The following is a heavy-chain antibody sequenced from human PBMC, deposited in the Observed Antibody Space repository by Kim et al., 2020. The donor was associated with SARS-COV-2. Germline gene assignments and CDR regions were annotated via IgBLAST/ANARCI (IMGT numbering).Heavy chain of an antibody. J-gene: IGHJ3*02. CDR3: ARAKPRSGTYTWAFDI. Sequence: KLQGRVTITRDTSASTAYMELSSLRSEDTAIYYCARAKPRSGTYTWAFDIWGQGTMVTVSS. D-gene: IGHD1-26*01. V-gene: IGHV1-3*01.